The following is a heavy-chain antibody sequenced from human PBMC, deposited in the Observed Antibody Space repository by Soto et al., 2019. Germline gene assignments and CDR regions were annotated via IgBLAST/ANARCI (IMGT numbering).Heavy chain of an antibody. Sequence: DSVKGRFTISRDNSKNTLYLQMNSPRAEDTAVYYCAKALIAAAGTGSYFDYWGQGTLVTVSS. J-gene: IGHJ4*02. CDR3: AKALIAAAGTGSYFDY. D-gene: IGHD6-13*01. V-gene: IGHV3-30*02.